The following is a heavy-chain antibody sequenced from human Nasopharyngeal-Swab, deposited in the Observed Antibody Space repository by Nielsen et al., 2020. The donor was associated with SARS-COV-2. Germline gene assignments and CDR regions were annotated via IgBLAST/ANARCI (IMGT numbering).Heavy chain of an antibody. CDR1: GFTFSSYG. CDR2: IWYDGSNK. Sequence: GGSLRLSCAASGFTFSSYGMHWVRQAPGKGLEWVAVIWYDGSNKYYADSVKGRFTISRDNSKNTLYLQMNSLRAEDTAVYYCARDLPLIAAAGIPPRNWGQGTLVTSPQ. D-gene: IGHD6-13*01. V-gene: IGHV3-33*01. CDR3: ARDLPLIAAAGIPPRN. J-gene: IGHJ4*02.